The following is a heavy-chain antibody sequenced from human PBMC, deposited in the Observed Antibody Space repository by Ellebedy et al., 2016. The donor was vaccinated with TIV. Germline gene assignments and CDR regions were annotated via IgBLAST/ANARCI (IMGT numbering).Heavy chain of an antibody. CDR3: ARSCSPSCWECLEY. CDR2: LTHIGTT. D-gene: IGHD2-2*01. CDR1: GLSISSGYY. V-gene: IGHV4-59*13. Sequence: SETLSLXXTVSGLSISSGYYWGWIRQPPGKGLEWIGHLTHIGTTNYNPSLQSRVAMSLDSSKTQFSLELKSVTAADTAVYFCARSCSPSCWECLEYWGQGVLVTVSS. J-gene: IGHJ4*02.